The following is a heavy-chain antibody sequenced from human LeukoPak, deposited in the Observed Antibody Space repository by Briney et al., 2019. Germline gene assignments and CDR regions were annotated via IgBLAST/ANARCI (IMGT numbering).Heavy chain of an antibody. V-gene: IGHV3-23*01. CDR3: AKDPFSTNWYNWFDP. Sequence: GGSLRLSCAASGFTFSSYAMTWVRQAPGKGLEWVSAISGSGGSTHYADSVKGRFTISRDNSKNTLYLQMNSLRAEDTAVYYCAKDPFSTNWYNWFDPWGQGTLVTVSS. D-gene: IGHD6-13*01. CDR2: ISGSGGST. J-gene: IGHJ5*02. CDR1: GFTFSSYA.